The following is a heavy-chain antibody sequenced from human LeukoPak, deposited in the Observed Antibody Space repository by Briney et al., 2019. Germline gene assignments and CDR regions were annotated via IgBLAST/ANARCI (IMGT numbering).Heavy chain of an antibody. CDR2: ISYDGSNK. J-gene: IGHJ5*02. CDR1: GFTFSSYA. V-gene: IGHV3-30-3*01. D-gene: IGHD3-10*01. Sequence: GGSLRLSCAASGFTFSSYAMHWVRQAPGKGLEWVAVISYDGSNKYYADSVKGRFTISRDNSKNTLYLQMNSLRAEDTAVYYCARPLLSGNPGGGWFDPWGQGTLVTVSS. CDR3: ARPLLSGNPGGGWFDP.